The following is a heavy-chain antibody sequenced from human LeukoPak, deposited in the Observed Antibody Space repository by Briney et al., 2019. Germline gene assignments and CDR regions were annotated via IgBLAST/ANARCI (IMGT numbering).Heavy chain of an antibody. V-gene: IGHV3-64*04. Sequence: GGSLRLSCSASGFIFSSYGMHWVRQAPGKALEYVSGISSNGGSTYYADSVKGTFTISRDNSKNTLYLQMNSLRAEDTAVYYCAKDWSGYSYFGNWFDPWGQGTLVTVSS. CDR2: ISSNGGST. J-gene: IGHJ5*02. CDR3: AKDWSGYSYFGNWFDP. CDR1: GFIFSSYG. D-gene: IGHD5-18*01.